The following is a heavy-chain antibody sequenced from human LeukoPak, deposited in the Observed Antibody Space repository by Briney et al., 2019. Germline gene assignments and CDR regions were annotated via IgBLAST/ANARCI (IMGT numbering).Heavy chain of an antibody. Sequence: ASVTVSCTASVGTFSIYAISWVRQAPGQGLEWMRGIIPIFGTANYAQKFQGRVTITADKSTSTAYMELSSLRSEDTAVYYCARGAEVAGSEGFDYWGQGTLVTVSS. CDR2: IIPIFGTA. CDR1: VGTFSIYA. CDR3: ARGAEVAGSEGFDY. D-gene: IGHD6-19*01. J-gene: IGHJ4*02. V-gene: IGHV1-69*06.